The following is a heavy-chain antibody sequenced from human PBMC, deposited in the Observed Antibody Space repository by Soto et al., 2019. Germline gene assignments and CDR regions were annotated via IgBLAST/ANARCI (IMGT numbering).Heavy chain of an antibody. CDR2: ISWDGGST. CDR1: GFTFDDYA. D-gene: IGHD2-15*01. Sequence: GGSLRLSCAASGFTFDDYAMHWVRQAPGKGLEWVSLISWDGGSTYYADSVKGRFTISRDNSKNSLYLQMNSLRAEDTALYYCAWGVAFDYWGQGTLVTVSS. CDR3: AWGVAFDY. V-gene: IGHV3-43D*03. J-gene: IGHJ4*02.